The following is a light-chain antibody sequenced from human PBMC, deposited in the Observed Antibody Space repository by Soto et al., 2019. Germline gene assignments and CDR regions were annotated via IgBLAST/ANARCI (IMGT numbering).Light chain of an antibody. V-gene: IGLV2-23*02. CDR1: SSDVGNYNL. J-gene: IGLJ3*02. CDR2: EVS. Sequence: QSALTQPASVSGSPGQSITMSCTGSSSDVGNYNLVSWYQQHPGKAPKLIIYEVSKRPSGVSNRFSGSKSGNTASLTISGVLPEDEADYYCCSYASSSTSRVFGGGTKRTVL. CDR3: CSYASSSTSRV.